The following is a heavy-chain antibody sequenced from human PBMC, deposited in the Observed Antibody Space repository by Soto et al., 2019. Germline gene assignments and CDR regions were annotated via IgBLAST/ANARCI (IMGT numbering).Heavy chain of an antibody. V-gene: IGHV3-23*01. D-gene: IGHD3-10*01. Sequence: GGSLRLSCAASGFTFRNYAMNWVRQAAGKGLEWVSTIGTSDTDTHFADSVKGRFTISRDNSKNTLYMEMNNLRVEDAAIYYCAKGIGETFTSSRWSDSWGPGSLVTVS. CDR2: IGTSDTDT. J-gene: IGHJ5*01. CDR1: GFTFRNYA. CDR3: AKGIGETFTSSRWSDS.